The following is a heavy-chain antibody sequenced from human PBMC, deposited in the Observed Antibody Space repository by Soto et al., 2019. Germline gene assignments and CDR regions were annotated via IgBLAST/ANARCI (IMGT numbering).Heavy chain of an antibody. V-gene: IGHV3-15*01. Sequence: EVQLLESGGDLAEPGGSLRLSCAASGFAFTHVWMTWVRQAPGRGLEWVGRIKRKIDGETTNYAAPVKGRFTISRDESKNTLYLQRNSLKTDASAVYYCAADRYCSSNTCPGAFDIWGQGTTV. D-gene: IGHD2-2*01. CDR1: GFAFTHVW. CDR3: AADRYCSSNTCPGAFDI. J-gene: IGHJ3*02. CDR2: IKRKIDGETT.